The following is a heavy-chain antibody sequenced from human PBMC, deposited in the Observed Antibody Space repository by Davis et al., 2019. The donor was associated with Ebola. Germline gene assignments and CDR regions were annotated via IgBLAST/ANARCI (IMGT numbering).Heavy chain of an antibody. CDR3: AKIRGGTTCFDY. J-gene: IGHJ4*02. V-gene: IGHV3-23*01. Sequence: PAGSLRLSCAASGFTFSSYAMSWVRQAPGKGLEWVSAISGSGGSTYYADSVKGRFTISRDNSKNTLYLQMNSLRAEDTAVYYCAKIRGGTTCFDYWGQGTLVTVSS. CDR2: ISGSGGST. CDR1: GFTFSSYA. D-gene: IGHD1-7*01.